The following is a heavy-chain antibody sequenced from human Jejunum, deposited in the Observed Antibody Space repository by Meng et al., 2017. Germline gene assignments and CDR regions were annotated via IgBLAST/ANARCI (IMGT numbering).Heavy chain of an antibody. CDR1: GFTVSSNH. Sequence: GESLKISCAASGFTVSSNHMTWVRQAPGQGLEWVSVIYPGGVTYYADSVQGRFTISRDNSKNTVFLQMQSLRAGDTATYYCARGGYYYQTSGPEDWGQGTLVTVSS. CDR3: ARGGYYYQTSGPED. D-gene: IGHD3-22*01. CDR2: IYPGGVT. V-gene: IGHV3-66*02. J-gene: IGHJ4*02.